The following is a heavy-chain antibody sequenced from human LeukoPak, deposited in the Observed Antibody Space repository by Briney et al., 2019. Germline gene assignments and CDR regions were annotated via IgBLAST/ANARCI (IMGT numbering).Heavy chain of an antibody. CDR1: GGSISSGGYY. V-gene: IGHV4-31*03. J-gene: IGHJ6*03. CDR2: IYYSGST. CDR3: ARASYSGSYYNYSYYMDV. D-gene: IGHD1-26*01. Sequence: PSETLSLTCTVSGGSISSGGYYWSWIRQHPGKGLEGIGYIYYSGSTYYNPSLKRRVTISVDRAKNQFPLKLSSVTAADTAVYYCARASYSGSYYNYSYYMDVWGKGTTVTVSS.